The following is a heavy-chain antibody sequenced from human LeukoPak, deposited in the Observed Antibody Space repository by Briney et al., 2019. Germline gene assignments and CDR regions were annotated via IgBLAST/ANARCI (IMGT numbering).Heavy chain of an antibody. Sequence: GGSLRLSCAASGFTFSSYGMHWVRQAPGKGLEWVAVISYDGSNKYYADSVKGRFTISRDNSKNTLYLQMNSLRAEDTAVYYCAKGNYERLLWFGELTARFDPWGQGTLVTVSS. CDR2: ISYDGSNK. D-gene: IGHD3-10*01. V-gene: IGHV3-30*18. J-gene: IGHJ5*02. CDR1: GFTFSSYG. CDR3: AKGNYERLLWFGELTARFDP.